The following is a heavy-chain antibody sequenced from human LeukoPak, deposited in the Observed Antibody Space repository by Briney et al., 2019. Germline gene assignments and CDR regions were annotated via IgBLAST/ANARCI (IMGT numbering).Heavy chain of an antibody. D-gene: IGHD2-2*01. CDR1: GFIFSSYW. CDR2: ITSSSSYK. J-gene: IGHJ4*02. V-gene: IGHV3-21*01. Sequence: GGSLRLSCAASGFIFSSYWMNWVRQAPGKGLERVSSITSSSSYKYYADSVKGRFTISRDNAKNSLYLQMNSLRAEDTAVYYCSREHALGDFWGQGSLVTVSS. CDR3: SREHALGDF.